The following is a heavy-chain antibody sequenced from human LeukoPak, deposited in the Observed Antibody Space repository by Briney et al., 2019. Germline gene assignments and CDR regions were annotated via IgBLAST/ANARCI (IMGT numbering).Heavy chain of an antibody. J-gene: IGHJ3*02. CDR3: ARERPPYYYGSGSYRAFDI. CDR2: INHSGST. D-gene: IGHD3-10*01. V-gene: IGHV4-34*01. CDR1: GGSFSGYY. Sequence: SSETLSLTCAVYGGSFSGYYWSWIRQPPGKGLEWIGEINHSGSTNYNPSLKSRVTISVDTSKNQFSLKLSYVTAADTAVYYCARERPPYYYGSGSYRAFDIWGQGTMVTVSS.